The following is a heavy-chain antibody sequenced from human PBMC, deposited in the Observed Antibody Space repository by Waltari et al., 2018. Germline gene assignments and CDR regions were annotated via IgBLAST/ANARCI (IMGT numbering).Heavy chain of an antibody. CDR2: IWYDGSNK. D-gene: IGHD2-21*01. Sequence: QVQLVESGGGVVQPGRSLRLSCAASGFTFSSYGMHWVRQAPGTGLEWVAVIWYDGSNKYYADSVKGRFTISRDNSKNTLYLQMNSLRAEDTAVYYCATLAYCGGDCYSWDPFDYWGQGTLVTVSS. CDR3: ATLAYCGGDCYSWDPFDY. V-gene: IGHV3-33*01. J-gene: IGHJ4*02. CDR1: GFTFSSYG.